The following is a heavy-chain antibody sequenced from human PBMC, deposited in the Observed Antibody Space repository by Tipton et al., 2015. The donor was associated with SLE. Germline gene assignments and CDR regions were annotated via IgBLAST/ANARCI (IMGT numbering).Heavy chain of an antibody. Sequence: TLSLTCTVFDGSLSGYYWAWLRQSPGKGLEWIGEISHDGGANYNPSLESRGTISLETSKNQFSLKLTSVTAADTAVYYCARVLTGTSTFDYWGQGTLVTVSS. J-gene: IGHJ4*02. CDR2: ISHDGGA. CDR3: ARVLTGTSTFDY. V-gene: IGHV4-34*01. CDR1: DGSLSGYY. D-gene: IGHD1-7*01.